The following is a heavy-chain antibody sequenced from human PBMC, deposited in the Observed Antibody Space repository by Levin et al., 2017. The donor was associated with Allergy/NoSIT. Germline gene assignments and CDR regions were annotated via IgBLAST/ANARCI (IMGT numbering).Heavy chain of an antibody. Sequence: GGSLRLSCAASGFTVSSNYMSRVRQAPGKGLEWVSVIYSGGSTYYADSVKGRFTISRDNSKNTLYLQMNSLRAEDTAVYYCARVGYGDYFWYFDLWGRGTLVTVSS. CDR3: ARVGYGDYFWYFDL. CDR2: IYSGGST. V-gene: IGHV3-53*01. D-gene: IGHD4-17*01. CDR1: GFTVSSNY. J-gene: IGHJ2*01.